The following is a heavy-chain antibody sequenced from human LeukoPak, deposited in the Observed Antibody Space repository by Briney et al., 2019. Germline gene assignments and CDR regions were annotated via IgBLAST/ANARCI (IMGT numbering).Heavy chain of an antibody. J-gene: IGHJ3*02. D-gene: IGHD3-22*01. Sequence: ASVKVSCKASGYTFTSYYMHWVRQAPGQGLEWMGIINPSGGSTSYAQKFQGRVTMTRDTSTSTVYMELSSLRSEDTAVYYCASPGRGYYYDSSGYYYDAFDIWGQGTMVTVSS. V-gene: IGHV1-46*01. CDR1: GYTFTSYY. CDR2: INPSGGST. CDR3: ASPGRGYYYDSSGYYYDAFDI.